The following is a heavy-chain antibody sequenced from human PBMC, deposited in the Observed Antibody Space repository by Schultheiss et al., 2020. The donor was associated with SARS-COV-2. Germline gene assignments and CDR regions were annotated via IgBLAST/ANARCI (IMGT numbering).Heavy chain of an antibody. V-gene: IGHV4-34*01. CDR3: ARRMVDYGDRIFDY. Sequence: SQTLSLTCAVYGGSFSGYYWSWIRQPPGKGLEWIGEINHSGSTNYNPSLKSRVTISVDTSKNQFSLKLSSVTAADTAVYYCARRMVDYGDRIFDYWGQGTLVTVSS. J-gene: IGHJ4*02. CDR2: INHSGST. D-gene: IGHD4-17*01. CDR1: GGSFSGYY.